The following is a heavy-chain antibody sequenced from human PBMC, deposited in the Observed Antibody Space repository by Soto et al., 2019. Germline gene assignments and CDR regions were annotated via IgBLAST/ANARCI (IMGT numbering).Heavy chain of an antibody. Sequence: EVQLLESGGGLVQPGGSLRLSCAASGFSFVNYAMNWVRQAPGKGLEWVSGLSGSGTSTYYADSVKGRFTISRDNSRDTLFLQMNSLRAEETAVYFCARVGTDYGSGSPYYSDYWGQGTLVTVSS. V-gene: IGHV3-23*01. CDR3: ARVGTDYGSGSPYYSDY. J-gene: IGHJ4*02. CDR1: GFSFVNYA. CDR2: LSGSGTST. D-gene: IGHD3-10*01.